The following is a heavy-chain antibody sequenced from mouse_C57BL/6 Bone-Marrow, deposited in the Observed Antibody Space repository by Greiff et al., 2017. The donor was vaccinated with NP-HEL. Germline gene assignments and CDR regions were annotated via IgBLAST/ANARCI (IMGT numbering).Heavy chain of an antibody. CDR1: GYAFTNYL. J-gene: IGHJ3*01. Sequence: QVQLQQSGAELVRPGTSVKVSCKASGYAFTNYLIEWVKQRPGQGLEWIGVINPGSGGTNYNEKFKGKATLTADKSSSTAYMQLSSLTSEDSAVYVCARRRGKAIPFAYWGQGTLVTVSA. V-gene: IGHV1-54*01. CDR3: ARRRGKAIPFAY. CDR2: INPGSGGT.